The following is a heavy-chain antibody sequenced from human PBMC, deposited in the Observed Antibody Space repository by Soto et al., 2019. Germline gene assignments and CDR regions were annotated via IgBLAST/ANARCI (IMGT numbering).Heavy chain of an antibody. D-gene: IGHD5-18*01. Sequence: GGSLRLSCAASGLTVSSSYMSWVRQAPGKGLQWVSVIYSAGSTYYANSVKGRFTISRDISTNMVYLQMSSLTDEDTAVYYCARAPEQEYSSAIFFDIWVQGALVTVSS. V-gene: IGHV3-53*01. CDR1: GLTVSSSY. CDR2: IYSAGST. CDR3: ARAPEQEYSSAIFFDI. J-gene: IGHJ4*02.